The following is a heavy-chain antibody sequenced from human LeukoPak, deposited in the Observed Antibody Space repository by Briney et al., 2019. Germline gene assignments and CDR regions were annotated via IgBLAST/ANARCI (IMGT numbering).Heavy chain of an antibody. D-gene: IGHD3-22*01. V-gene: IGHV4-59*01. J-gene: IGHJ6*03. CDR3: TRGSIAYYYMDV. CDR1: GGSISSYY. CDR2: IYHSGST. Sequence: PSETLSLTCSVSGGSISSYYWSWIRQSPGKGLEWIGYIYHSGSTDYNSSLKSRVTISEDTSKKQFSLKVSSVTAADTAVYYCTRGSIAYYYMDVWGKGTTVTISS.